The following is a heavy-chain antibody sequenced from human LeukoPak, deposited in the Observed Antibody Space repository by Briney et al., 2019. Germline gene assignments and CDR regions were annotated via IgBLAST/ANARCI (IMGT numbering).Heavy chain of an antibody. CDR3: ARGERGAGRVYHYMDV. Sequence: ASVKVSCKASGYTFTSYGISWVRQAPGQGLEWMGWISAYNGNTNYAQKLQGGVTMTTDTSTSTAYMELSSLRSEDTALYYCARGERGAGRVYHYMDVWGKGTTVTVSS. CDR2: ISAYNGNT. V-gene: IGHV1-18*01. D-gene: IGHD3-10*01. J-gene: IGHJ6*03. CDR1: GYTFTSYG.